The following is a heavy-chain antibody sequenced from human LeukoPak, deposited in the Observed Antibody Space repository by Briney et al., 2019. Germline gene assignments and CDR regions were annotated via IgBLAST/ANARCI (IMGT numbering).Heavy chain of an antibody. D-gene: IGHD7-27*01. CDR2: ITTSDGNT. CDR3: AKDGGLWVSAHWGDS. J-gene: IGHJ4*02. V-gene: IGHV3-23*01. CDR1: GFTFSSYT. Sequence: GGSLRLSCAASGFTFSSYTMSWVHQAPGKGLEWVSTITTSDGNTYYADSVKGRFTVSRDNSKNTLFLRMNSLRAEDTAVYYCAKDGGLWVSAHWGDSWGQGTLVTVSS.